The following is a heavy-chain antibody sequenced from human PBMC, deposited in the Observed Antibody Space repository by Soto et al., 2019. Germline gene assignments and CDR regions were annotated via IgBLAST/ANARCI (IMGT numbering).Heavy chain of an antibody. V-gene: IGHV4-39*01. Sequence: PSETLSLTCTFSGVSISSSSYYCGWIRQPPGKGLEWIGSIYYSGSTYYNPSLKSRVTISVDTSKNQFSLKLSSVTAADTAVYYCARHTYGDIVGAINNWFEPWGQGTLVTVSS. CDR2: IYYSGST. CDR1: GVSISSSSYY. D-gene: IGHD1-26*01. CDR3: ARHTYGDIVGAINNWFEP. J-gene: IGHJ5*02.